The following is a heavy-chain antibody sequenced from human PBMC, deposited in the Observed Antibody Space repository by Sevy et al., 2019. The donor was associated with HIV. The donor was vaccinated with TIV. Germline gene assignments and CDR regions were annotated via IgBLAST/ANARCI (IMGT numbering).Heavy chain of an antibody. J-gene: IGHJ6*02. CDR1: GFTFSNYA. CDR2: ISGSGGTT. Sequence: GGSLRLSCAASGFTFSNYAMNWVRQAPGKGLEWVSAISGSGGTTYDAHSVKGRFTISRDKSQNTLYLQMNSLRAEDTAEYDGAKELARGVAVAGSAWGMDVWGQGTTVTVSS. CDR3: AKELARGVAVAGSAWGMDV. V-gene: IGHV3-23*01. D-gene: IGHD6-19*01.